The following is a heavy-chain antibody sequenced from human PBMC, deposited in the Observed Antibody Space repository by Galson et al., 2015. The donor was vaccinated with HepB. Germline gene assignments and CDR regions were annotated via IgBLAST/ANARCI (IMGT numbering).Heavy chain of an antibody. D-gene: IGHD3-22*01. CDR3: AREERDISGYYSHYYCGMDV. Sequence: SVKVSCKASGGTLSSYAITWVRQAPGQGLEWMGRIIPILGRTNYAQKFQGRVTITADKPTNTAYMELSSLRSEDTAVYYCAREERDISGYYSHYYCGMDVWGQGTTVTVSS. CDR1: GGTLSSYA. V-gene: IGHV1-69*04. CDR2: IIPILGRT. J-gene: IGHJ6*02.